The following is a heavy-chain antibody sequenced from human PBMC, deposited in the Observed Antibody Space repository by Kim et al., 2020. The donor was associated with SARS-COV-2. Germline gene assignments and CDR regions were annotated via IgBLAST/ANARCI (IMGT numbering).Heavy chain of an antibody. V-gene: IGHV3-53*01. CDR3: TTWLQAHFDY. Sequence: NPHYQNSVKGRFTISRDNSQNTVYLHMYSLRAEDTAMYYCTTWLQAHFDYWGRGTLVTVSS. J-gene: IGHJ4*02. D-gene: IGHD5-12*01. CDR2: NP.